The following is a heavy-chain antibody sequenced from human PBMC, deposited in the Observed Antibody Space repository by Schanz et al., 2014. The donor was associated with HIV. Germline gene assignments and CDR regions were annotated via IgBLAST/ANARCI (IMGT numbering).Heavy chain of an antibody. J-gene: IGHJ4*02. CDR3: ARGLTRYSSGWYHFDY. D-gene: IGHD6-19*01. V-gene: IGHV3-11*01. CDR1: GFTFRHAW. CDR2: IRGSDSTT. Sequence: VQLVQSGGGLVKPGGSLRISCAASGFTFRHAWMSWVRQAPGKGLEWISYIRGSDSTTYYADSVKGRFTISGDNAYKSLYLQMNSLRAEDTAVYYCARGLTRYSSGWYHFDYWGQGTLVSVSS.